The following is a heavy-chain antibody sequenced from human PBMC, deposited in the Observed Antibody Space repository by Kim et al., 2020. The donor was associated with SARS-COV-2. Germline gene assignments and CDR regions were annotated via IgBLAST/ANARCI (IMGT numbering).Heavy chain of an antibody. CDR3: ARDSSTSYGYWFDP. CDR2: IYYSGST. J-gene: IGHJ5*02. CDR1: GGSISSGDYY. V-gene: IGHV4-30-4*01. D-gene: IGHD5-18*01. Sequence: SETLSLTCTVSGGSISSGDYYWSWIRQPPGKGLEWIGYIYYSGSTYYNPSLKSRVTISVDTSKNQFSLKLSSVTAADTAVYYCARDSSTSYGYWFDPWGQGTLVTVSS.